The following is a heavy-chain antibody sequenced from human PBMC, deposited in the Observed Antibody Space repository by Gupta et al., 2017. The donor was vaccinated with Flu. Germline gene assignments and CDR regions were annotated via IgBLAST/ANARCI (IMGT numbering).Heavy chain of an antibody. Sequence: EVQLVESGGGLVQPGRSLRLSCTASGFTFGDYAMSWVRQAPGKGLEWVGFIRSKAYGGTTEYAASVKGRFTISRDDSKSIAYLQMNSLKTEDTAVYYCTRDLSSGYDILTDVFEVDYWGQGTLVTVSS. V-gene: IGHV3-49*04. CDR1: GFTFGDYA. CDR2: IRSKAYGGTT. J-gene: IGHJ4*02. D-gene: IGHD3-9*01. CDR3: TRDLSSGYDILTDVFEVDY.